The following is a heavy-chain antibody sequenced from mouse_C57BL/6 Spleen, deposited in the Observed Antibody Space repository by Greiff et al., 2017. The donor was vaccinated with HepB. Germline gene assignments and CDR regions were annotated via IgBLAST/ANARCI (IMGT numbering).Heavy chain of an antibody. CDR3: ARDLGDYDEYFDV. J-gene: IGHJ1*03. Sequence: EVKLMESEGGLVQPGSSMKLSCTASGFTFSDYYMAWVRQVPEKGLEWVANINYDGSSTYYLDSLKSRFIISRDNAKNILYLQMSSLKSEDTATYYCARDLGDYDEYFDVWGTGTTVTVSS. D-gene: IGHD2-4*01. CDR2: INYDGSST. V-gene: IGHV5-16*01. CDR1: GFTFSDYY.